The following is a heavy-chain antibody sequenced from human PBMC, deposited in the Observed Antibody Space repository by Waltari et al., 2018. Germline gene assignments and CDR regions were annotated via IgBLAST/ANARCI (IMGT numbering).Heavy chain of an antibody. V-gene: IGHV4-61*02. CDR3: ARATNYYDSSGYYVDY. D-gene: IGHD3-22*01. J-gene: IGHJ4*02. CDR1: GGSISSGSYY. Sequence: QVQLQESGPGLVKPSQTLSLTCTVSGGSISSGSYYWSWIRQPAGKGLEWIGRIYTSGSTNYNPSLKSRVTISVDTSKNQFSLKLSSVTAADTAVYYCARATNYYDSSGYYVDYWGQGTLVTVSS. CDR2: IYTSGST.